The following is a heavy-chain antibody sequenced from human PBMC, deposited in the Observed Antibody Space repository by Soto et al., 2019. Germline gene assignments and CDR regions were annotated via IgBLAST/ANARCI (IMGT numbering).Heavy chain of an antibody. V-gene: IGHV3-23*01. Sequence: EVQLLESGGGLVQPGGSLRLSCEASGITFSRYDMSWVRQAPGKGLEWVSAINGGRSFYGDSVEGRFTVSRDNSKNTLYLQMNSLRVEDTAIYYCATKGWDLWGQGTLVTVSS. CDR1: GITFSRYD. J-gene: IGHJ5*02. D-gene: IGHD6-19*01. CDR3: ATKGWDL. CDR2: INGGRS.